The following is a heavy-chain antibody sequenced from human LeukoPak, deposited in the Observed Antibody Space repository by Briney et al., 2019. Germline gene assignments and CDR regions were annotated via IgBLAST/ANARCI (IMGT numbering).Heavy chain of an antibody. Sequence: GESLKISCEASGYSFATYWIGWVRQMPGKGLEWMGMIYPGDSDTRYSPSFQGQVTISADKSISTAYLQWSSLKASDTAMYYCARPSTVTTSFFNYWGQGTLVTVSS. V-gene: IGHV5-51*01. CDR3: ARPSTVTTSFFNY. CDR1: GYSFATYW. J-gene: IGHJ4*02. D-gene: IGHD4-17*01. CDR2: IYPGDSDT.